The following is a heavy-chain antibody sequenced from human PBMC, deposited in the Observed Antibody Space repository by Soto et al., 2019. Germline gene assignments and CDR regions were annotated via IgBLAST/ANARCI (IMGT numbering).Heavy chain of an antibody. CDR3: ARDFFDSSDYTTNWFDP. J-gene: IGHJ5*02. V-gene: IGHV4-39*01. CDR1: GGSINSGGYY. D-gene: IGHD3-22*01. Sequence: TCTVSGGSINSGGYYWAWIRQPPGEGLEWIGSIYHTGNAYYNPSLKSRVTISVDTSKNQFSLKLTSVTAADAALYYCARDFFDSSDYTTNWFDPWGQGTLVTVSS. CDR2: IYHTGNA.